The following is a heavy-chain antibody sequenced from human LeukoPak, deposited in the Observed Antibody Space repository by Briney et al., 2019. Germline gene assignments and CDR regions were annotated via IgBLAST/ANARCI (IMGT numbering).Heavy chain of an antibody. CDR2: ISGSGSST. CDR1: GFTFSSYA. V-gene: IGHV3-23*01. J-gene: IGHJ6*02. CDR3: AKATLNWNYAYYYYYGMDV. D-gene: IGHD1-7*01. Sequence: GGSLRLSCAASGFTFSSYAMSWVRQAPGKGLECVSAISGSGSSTYYADSVKGRFTISRDNSKNTLYLQMNSLRAEDTAVYYCAKATLNWNYAYYYYYGMDVWGQGTTVTVSS.